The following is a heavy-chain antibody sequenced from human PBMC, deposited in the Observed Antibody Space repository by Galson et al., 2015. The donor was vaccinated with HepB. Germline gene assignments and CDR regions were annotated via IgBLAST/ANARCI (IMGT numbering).Heavy chain of an antibody. D-gene: IGHD6-13*01. CDR2: ISYDGSNK. CDR1: GFTFSSYA. J-gene: IGHJ6*02. V-gene: IGHV3-30-3*01. Sequence: SLRLSCAASGFTFSSYAMHWVRQAPGKGLEWVAVISYDGSNKYYADSVKGRFTISRDNSKNTLYLQMNSLRAEDTAVYYCARDKYSSSWYVPYYYYGMDVWGQGTTVTVSS. CDR3: ARDKYSSSWYVPYYYYGMDV.